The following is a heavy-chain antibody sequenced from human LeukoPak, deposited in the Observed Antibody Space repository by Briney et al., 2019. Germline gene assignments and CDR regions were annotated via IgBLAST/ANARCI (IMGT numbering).Heavy chain of an antibody. J-gene: IGHJ4*02. V-gene: IGHV1-69*06. D-gene: IGHD6-19*01. CDR2: IIPIFGTA. CDR1: GYTFTSYD. Sequence: GASVKVSCKASGYTFTSYDINWVRQAPGQGLEWMGGIIPIFGTANYAQKFQGRVTITADKSTSTAYMELSSLRSEDTAVYYCARGNLFTGWYDLYYFDYWGQGTLVTVSS. CDR3: ARGNLFTGWYDLYYFDY.